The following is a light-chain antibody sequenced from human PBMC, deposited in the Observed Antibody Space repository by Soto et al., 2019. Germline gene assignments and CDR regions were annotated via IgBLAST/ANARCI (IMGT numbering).Light chain of an antibody. CDR1: QTINNY. CDR3: QQRSDWPPRLT. J-gene: IGKJ4*01. V-gene: IGKV3-11*01. CDR2: DAS. Sequence: EIVLTQSPATRSLSPGERATLSSRVSQTINNYLAWYQQKPGQAPRLLVYDASYRAIGIPARFSGSGSGTDFTLTISSLEPEDFAVYYCQQRSDWPPRLTFGGGTKVEIK.